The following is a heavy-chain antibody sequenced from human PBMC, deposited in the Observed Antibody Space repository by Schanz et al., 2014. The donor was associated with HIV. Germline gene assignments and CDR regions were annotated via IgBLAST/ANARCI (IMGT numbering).Heavy chain of an antibody. V-gene: IGHV3-33*03. CDR2: IWNDGSNT. D-gene: IGHD5-12*01. J-gene: IGHJ4*02. Sequence: QVQLVESGGGVVQPGRSLRLSCAASGFTFSDYGMHWVRQAPGKGLEWVAVIWNDGSNTFYADSVKGRFAISRDKSKNTLYLQMNSLRVEDTAVYYCAKMARSVDANTNFDYWGQGTLVTVSS. CDR1: GFTFSDYG. CDR3: AKMARSVDANTNFDY.